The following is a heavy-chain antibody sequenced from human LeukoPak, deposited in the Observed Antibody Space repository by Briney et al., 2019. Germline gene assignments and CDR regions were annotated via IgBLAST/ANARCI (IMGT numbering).Heavy chain of an antibody. CDR2: INPSGGST. J-gene: IGHJ2*01. D-gene: IGHD3-16*01. Sequence: EASVKVSCKASGYTFTSYGISWVRQAPGQGLEWMGVINPSGGSTSYAQKFQGRVSMTRDTSTSTVYMELSSLISEDTAVYYCARDHYDYVWGSPLTSRYFDLWGRGTLVTASS. V-gene: IGHV1-46*01. CDR3: ARDHYDYVWGSPLTSRYFDL. CDR1: GYTFTSYG.